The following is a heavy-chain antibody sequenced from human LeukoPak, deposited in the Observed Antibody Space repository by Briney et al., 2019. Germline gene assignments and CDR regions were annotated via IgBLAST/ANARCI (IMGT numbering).Heavy chain of an antibody. J-gene: IGHJ4*02. V-gene: IGHV3-21*01. CDR1: GFTFSSYS. D-gene: IGHD2-2*01. CDR3: ARTDQGPLDY. CDR2: ISSSSDYI. Sequence: GGSLRLSCAASGFTFSSYSLNWVRQAPGKGLEWVSSISSSSDYIYYADSVKGRFTISRDNARNTVYLHMNSLRAEDTAVFYCARTDQGPLDYWGQGTLVTVSS.